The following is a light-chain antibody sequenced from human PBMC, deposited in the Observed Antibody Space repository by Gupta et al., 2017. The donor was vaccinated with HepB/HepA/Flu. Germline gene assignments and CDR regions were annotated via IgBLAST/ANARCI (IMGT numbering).Light chain of an antibody. CDR2: GAS. Sequence: EIVLTQSPGTLSLSPGERATLSCMASQSVSSSYLAWYQQKPGQAPRLLIYGASIRATGIPDRFSGSGSGTDFTLTISRLKPEDFAVYYCQHYCSSILTFGPGTKVDIK. J-gene: IGKJ3*01. CDR1: QSVSSSY. CDR3: QHYCSSILT. V-gene: IGKV3-20*01.